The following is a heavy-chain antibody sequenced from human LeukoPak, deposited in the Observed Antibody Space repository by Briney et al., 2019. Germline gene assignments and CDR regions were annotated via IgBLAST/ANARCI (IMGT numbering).Heavy chain of an antibody. V-gene: IGHV4-4*07. J-gene: IGHJ5*02. CDR1: GGSISSYY. Sequence: PSETLSLTCTVSGGSISSYYWTWIQQPAGKGPEWIGRIHASGSTNYNPSLKSRVNMSVDTSKNQFSLRLNPVTAADTAVYYCARVTDPRYNWFDPWGQGTLVTVSS. CDR2: IHASGST. CDR3: ARVTDPRYNWFDP. D-gene: IGHD2-21*02.